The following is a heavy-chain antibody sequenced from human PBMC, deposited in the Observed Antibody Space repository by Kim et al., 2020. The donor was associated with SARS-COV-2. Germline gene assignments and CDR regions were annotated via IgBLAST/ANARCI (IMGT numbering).Heavy chain of an antibody. Sequence: GGSLRLSCAASGFTFSSYAMHWVRQGRGDVWAWVAVISAAGGNKYYADSVKGRFTISRDNSKNTLYLQMNSLRAEDTAVYYCASLVFSDRKYYALYYYGMDVWGQGTTVTVSS. J-gene: IGHJ6*02. D-gene: IGHD2-2*01. CDR2: ISAAGGNK. CDR3: ASLVFSDRKYYALYYYGMDV. V-gene: IGHV3-30-3*01. CDR1: GFTFSSYA.